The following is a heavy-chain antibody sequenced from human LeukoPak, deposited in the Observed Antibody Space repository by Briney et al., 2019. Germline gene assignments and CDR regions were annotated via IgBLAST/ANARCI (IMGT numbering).Heavy chain of an antibody. V-gene: IGHV4-30-4*01. J-gene: IGHJ4*02. Sequence: SETLSLTCTVSGGSISSGDYYWSWIRQPPGKGLEWIGYIYYGGSTYYNPSLKSRVTISVDTSKNQFSLKLSSVTAADTAVYYCARDSSGYLRGYWGQGTLVTVSS. D-gene: IGHD3-22*01. CDR3: ARDSSGYLRGY. CDR2: IYYGGST. CDR1: GGSISSGDYY.